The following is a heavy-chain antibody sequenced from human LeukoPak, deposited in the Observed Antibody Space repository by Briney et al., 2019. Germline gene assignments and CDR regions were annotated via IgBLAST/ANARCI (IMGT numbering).Heavy chain of an antibody. Sequence: GGSLRLSCAASGFTFDDYAMHWDRQAPGKGLEWVSGISWNSGSIGYADSVKGRFTISRDNAKNSLYLQMNSLRAEDTALYYCAKDGGFDWLSHYGMDVWGQGTTVTVSS. D-gene: IGHD3-9*01. CDR3: AKDGGFDWLSHYGMDV. J-gene: IGHJ6*02. CDR1: GFTFDDYA. V-gene: IGHV3-9*01. CDR2: ISWNSGSI.